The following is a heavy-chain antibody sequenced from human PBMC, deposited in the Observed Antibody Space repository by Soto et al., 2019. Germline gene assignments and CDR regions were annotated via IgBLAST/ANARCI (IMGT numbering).Heavy chain of an antibody. CDR2: IYYSGST. CDR3: AREALGWFDP. CDR1: GGSISSYY. Sequence: SETLSLTCTVSGGSISSYYRSWIRQPPGKGLEWIGYIYYSGSTNYNPSLKSRVTISVDTSKNQFSLKLSSVTAADTAVYYCAREALGWFDPWGQGTLVTVPQ. D-gene: IGHD3-16*01. J-gene: IGHJ5*02. V-gene: IGHV4-59*01.